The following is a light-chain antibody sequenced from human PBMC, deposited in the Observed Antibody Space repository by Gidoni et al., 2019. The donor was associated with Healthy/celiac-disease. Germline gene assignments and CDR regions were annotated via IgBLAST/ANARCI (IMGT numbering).Light chain of an antibody. CDR2: EAS. CDR3: QQRSNSIT. Sequence: EIVLSQSPATLSLSQAERATLTCRASQGVSSYLAWYQQKPGQAPRLLIYEASNRATGIPARFSGSGSGTDFTRAIGSLEPEDFAVYFCQQRSNSITFGQGTRLEIK. CDR1: QGVSSY. V-gene: IGKV3-11*01. J-gene: IGKJ5*01.